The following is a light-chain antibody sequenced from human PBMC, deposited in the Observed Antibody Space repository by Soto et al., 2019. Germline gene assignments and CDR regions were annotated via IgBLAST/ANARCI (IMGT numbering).Light chain of an antibody. CDR2: EVS. J-gene: IGLJ2*01. CDR1: SSDVGGYNY. V-gene: IGLV2-8*01. Sequence: QSALTQPPSASGSPGQSVTISCTGTSSDVGGYNYVSWYQQHPGKAPKLILYEVSERPSGVPDRFSGSKSGNTASLTVSGLQAEDDADYYCSSYAGFNTVVFGGGTKLTVL. CDR3: SSYAGFNTVV.